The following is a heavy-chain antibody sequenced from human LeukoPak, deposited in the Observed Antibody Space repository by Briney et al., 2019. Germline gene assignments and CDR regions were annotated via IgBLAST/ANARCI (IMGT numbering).Heavy chain of an antibody. Sequence: GASVKVSCKASGGTFSSYAISWVRQAPGQGLEWMGWISAYNGNTNYAQKLQGRVTMTTDTSTSTAYMELRSLRSDDTAVYYCATSFNYDSSGYYLPYFDYWGQGTLVTVSS. V-gene: IGHV1-18*01. D-gene: IGHD3-22*01. CDR2: ISAYNGNT. CDR3: ATSFNYDSSGYYLPYFDY. J-gene: IGHJ4*02. CDR1: GGTFSSYA.